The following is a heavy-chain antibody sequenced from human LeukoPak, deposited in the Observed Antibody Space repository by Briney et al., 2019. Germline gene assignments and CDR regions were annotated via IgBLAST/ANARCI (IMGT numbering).Heavy chain of an antibody. D-gene: IGHD5-12*01. CDR3: ARQGTIVAGTLGTTFDY. CDR1: GYSFTSYW. V-gene: IGHV5-51*01. J-gene: IGHJ4*02. Sequence: GESLKISCKGSGYSFTSYWIGWVRQMPGKGLEWMGITYPGDSDTKYSPSFQGQVTISADKSINTAYLQWSSLRASDTAMYYCARQGTIVAGTLGTTFDYWGQGTLLTVSS. CDR2: TYPGDSDT.